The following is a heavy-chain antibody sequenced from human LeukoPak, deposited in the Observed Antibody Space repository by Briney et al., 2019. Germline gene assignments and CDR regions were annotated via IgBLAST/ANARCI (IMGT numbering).Heavy chain of an antibody. J-gene: IGHJ4*02. CDR2: FDPEGGET. D-gene: IGHD3-22*01. CDR1: GYTLTELS. Sequence: ASVKVSCKVSGYTLTELSMHWVRQAPGKGLEWMGGFDPEGGETIYAQKFQGRVTMTEDTSTDTAYMELSSLRSEDTAVYYCATAGISYDSSGYPLPGDYWGQGTLVTVSS. CDR3: ATAGISYDSSGYPLPGDY. V-gene: IGHV1-24*01.